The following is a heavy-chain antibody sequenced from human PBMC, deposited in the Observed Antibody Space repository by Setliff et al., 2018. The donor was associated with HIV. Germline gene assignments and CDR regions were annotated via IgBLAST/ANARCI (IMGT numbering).Heavy chain of an antibody. CDR2: ISSSGTT. V-gene: IGHV4-4*09. CDR3: ARLGGAIDDGGSSLRLDF. Sequence: PSETLSLTCVVSDDSFSNYDWTWIRQSPGKALEWIGYISSSGTTNYNPSLRSRVTISMETSNTRFSLWLRSATAADTATYFCARLGGAIDDGGSSLRLDFWGQGMLVTSPQ. CDR1: DDSFSNYD. J-gene: IGHJ4*02. D-gene: IGHD2-21*01.